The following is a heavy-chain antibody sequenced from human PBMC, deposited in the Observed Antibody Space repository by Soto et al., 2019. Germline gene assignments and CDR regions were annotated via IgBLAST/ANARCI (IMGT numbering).Heavy chain of an antibody. CDR2: IYHNGRA. CDR1: GASIKSDTG. J-gene: IGHJ1*01. D-gene: IGHD3-9*01. V-gene: IGHV4-4*02. Sequence: SETLSLTCDVSGASIKSDTGWTWFRQSPGKGLEWIGEIYHNGRAFDNPSLKGRVTISIDKSNNQFSLNLTSVTAADTAVYYCARADSALVANGLDLWGQGTLVTVSS. CDR3: ARADSALVANGLDL.